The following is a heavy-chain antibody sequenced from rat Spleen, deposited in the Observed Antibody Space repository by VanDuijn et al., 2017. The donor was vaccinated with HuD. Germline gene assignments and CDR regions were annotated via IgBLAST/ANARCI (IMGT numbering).Heavy chain of an antibody. Sequence: QVQLKESGPGLVQPSQTLSLTCTVSGFSLTDQSVHWVRQPPGKGLEWMGVIWNTGGTRYNSALKSRLSISKDTSKSQVFLKMNSLQTEDTATYYCARRGAHGYDSWGQGVMVTVSS. CDR2: IWNTGGT. V-gene: IGHV2-41*01. D-gene: IGHD1-6*01. J-gene: IGHJ2*01. CDR3: ARRGAHGYDS. CDR1: GFSLTDQS.